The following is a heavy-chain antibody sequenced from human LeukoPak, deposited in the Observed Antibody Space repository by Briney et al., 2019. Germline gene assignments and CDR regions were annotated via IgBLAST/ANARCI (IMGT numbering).Heavy chain of an antibody. CDR2: ISGSGGST. CDR3: ARILELGVVRTFAY. Sequence: GGSLRLSCAASGFTFSSYAMSWVRQAPGKGLEWVSAISGSGGSTYYADSVKGRFTISRDNSKNTLYLQMNSLRAEDTAVYYCARILELGVVRTFAYWGQGTLVTVSS. V-gene: IGHV3-23*01. J-gene: IGHJ4*02. CDR1: GFTFSSYA. D-gene: IGHD3-3*01.